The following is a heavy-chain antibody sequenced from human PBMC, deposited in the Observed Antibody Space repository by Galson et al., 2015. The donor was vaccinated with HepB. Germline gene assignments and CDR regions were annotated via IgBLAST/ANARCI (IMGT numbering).Heavy chain of an antibody. CDR3: ARGDDRITIFGVVITFDY. Sequence: SLRLSCAASGFTFSSYWMSWVRQAPGKGLEWVANIKQDGSEKYYVDSVKGRFTISRDNAKNSLYLQMNSLRAEDTAVYYCARGDDRITIFGVVITFDYWGQGTLVTVSS. V-gene: IGHV3-7*01. J-gene: IGHJ4*02. D-gene: IGHD3-3*01. CDR2: IKQDGSEK. CDR1: GFTFSSYW.